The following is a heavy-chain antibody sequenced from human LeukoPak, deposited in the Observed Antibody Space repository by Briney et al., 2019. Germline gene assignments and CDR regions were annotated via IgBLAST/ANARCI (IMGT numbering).Heavy chain of an antibody. CDR3: ARTQSNYGDYGYLFDY. CDR2: IIPILGIA. V-gene: IGHV1-69*04. J-gene: IGHJ4*02. D-gene: IGHD4-17*01. Sequence: ASVKVSCKASGGTFSSYAIGWVRQAPGQGLEWMGRIIPILGIANYAQKFQGRVTITANKSTSTAYMELSSLRSEDTAVYYCARTQSNYGDYGYLFDYWGQGTLVTVSS. CDR1: GGTFSSYA.